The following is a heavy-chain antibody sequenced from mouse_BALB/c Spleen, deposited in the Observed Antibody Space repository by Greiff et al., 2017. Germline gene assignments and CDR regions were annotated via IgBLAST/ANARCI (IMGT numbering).Heavy chain of an antibody. CDR1: GYAFSSSW. Sequence: QVQLQQSGPELVKPGASVKISCKASGYAFSSSWMNWVKQRPGQGLEWIGRIYPGDGDTNYNGKFKGKATLTADKSSSTAYMQLSSLTSVDSAVYFCARVGLRRCFDVWGEGTTVTVSA. D-gene: IGHD2-2*01. J-gene: IGHJ1*01. V-gene: IGHV1-82*01. CDR3: ARVGLRRCFDV. CDR2: IYPGDGDT.